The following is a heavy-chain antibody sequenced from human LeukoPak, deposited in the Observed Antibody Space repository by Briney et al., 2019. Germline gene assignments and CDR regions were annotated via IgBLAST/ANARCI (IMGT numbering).Heavy chain of an antibody. CDR2: INPNSGGT. CDR1: GYTFTGYY. CDR3: ASPVFSSGWYYYYYYGMDV. Sequence: ASVKVSCEASGYTFTGYYMHWVRQAPGQGLEWMGWINPNSGGTNYAQKFQGRVTMTRDTSISTAYMELSRLRSDDTAVYYCASPVFSSGWYYYYYYGMDVWGQGTTVTVSS. J-gene: IGHJ6*02. D-gene: IGHD6-19*01. V-gene: IGHV1-2*02.